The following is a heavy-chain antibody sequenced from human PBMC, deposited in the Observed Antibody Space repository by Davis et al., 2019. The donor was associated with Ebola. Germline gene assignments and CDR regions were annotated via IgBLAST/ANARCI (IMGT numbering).Heavy chain of an antibody. CDR3: ATRDYGDSPGGYYYYGMDI. V-gene: IGHV3-30*03. J-gene: IGHJ6*02. D-gene: IGHD4-17*01. CDR1: GFTLSSSG. Sequence: GESLKILCAASGFTLSSSGVHWVRQAPGKGLEWVAVRSYDVSNKYYADSVKGRFTISSDNSKNTLYLQMNSLRAEDTAVYYCATRDYGDSPGGYYYYGMDIWGQGTTVTVSS. CDR2: RSYDVSNK.